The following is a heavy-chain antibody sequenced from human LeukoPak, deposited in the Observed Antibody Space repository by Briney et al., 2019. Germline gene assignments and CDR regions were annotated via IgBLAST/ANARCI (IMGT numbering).Heavy chain of an antibody. Sequence: GGSLRLSCAASGFTFSSYWMSWVRQAPGKGLEWVSAISGSGGSTYYADSVKGRFTISRDNSKNTLYLQMNSLRAEDTAVYYCAKSGYYGSSGYYFDYWGQGTLVTVSS. J-gene: IGHJ4*02. CDR3: AKSGYYGSSGYYFDY. D-gene: IGHD3-22*01. V-gene: IGHV3-23*01. CDR2: ISGSGGST. CDR1: GFTFSSYW.